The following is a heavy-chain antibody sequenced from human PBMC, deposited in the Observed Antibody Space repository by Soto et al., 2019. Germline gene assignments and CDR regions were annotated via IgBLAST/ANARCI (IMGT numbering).Heavy chain of an antibody. V-gene: IGHV3-23*01. CDR2: IVGSDGST. Sequence: GGSLRLSCAASGFTFSSYAMSWVRQAPGKGLEWVSAIVGSDGSTYYADSVKGRFTISGDTSKNTLFLQMDSLRAEDTAVYYCARVMTVTTGDYYFDYWGQGTLVTVSS. CDR3: ARVMTVTTGDYYFDY. D-gene: IGHD4-17*01. J-gene: IGHJ4*02. CDR1: GFTFSSYA.